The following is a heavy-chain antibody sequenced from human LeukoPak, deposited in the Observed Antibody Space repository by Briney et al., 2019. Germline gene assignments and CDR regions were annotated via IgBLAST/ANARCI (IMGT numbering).Heavy chain of an antibody. Sequence: GESLKISCKGSGYSFTSYWIGWVRQMPGKGLEWMGIIYPDDSDTRYSPSFQGQVTISADKSISTAYLQWSSLKASDTAMYYCARLVGDSSGYYYYYYYGMDVWGQGTTVTVSS. CDR1: GYSFTSYW. CDR3: ARLVGDSSGYYYYYYYGMDV. CDR2: IYPDDSDT. V-gene: IGHV5-51*01. J-gene: IGHJ6*02. D-gene: IGHD3-22*01.